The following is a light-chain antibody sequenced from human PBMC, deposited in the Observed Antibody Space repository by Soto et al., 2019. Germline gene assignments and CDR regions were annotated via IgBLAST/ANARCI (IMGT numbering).Light chain of an antibody. CDR3: QQYNNWPWT. V-gene: IGKV3-15*01. CDR2: GAS. CDR1: QSVSST. Sequence: EIVMTQSPATLSVSPGERATLSCRASQSVSSTLAWYQQKPGQAPRLLIYGASARATGFPARFSASGSGTEFTLTISSLQSEDFAVYYCQQYNNWPWTFGRGTKMDIK. J-gene: IGKJ1*01.